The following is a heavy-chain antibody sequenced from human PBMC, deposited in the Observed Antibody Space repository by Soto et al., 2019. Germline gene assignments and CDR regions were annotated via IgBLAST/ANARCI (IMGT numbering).Heavy chain of an antibody. D-gene: IGHD1-26*01. CDR1: GGSISKSNW. V-gene: IGHV4-4*02. CDR3: ARLSGYFNY. J-gene: IGHJ4*02. CDR2: IYHSGST. Sequence: SEDVSLTCAVSGGSISKSNWSSWVRQPPGKGLQWIGDIYHSGSTNYNPSHKSRVTISVDKSKNQFSLKLSSVTAADTAVYYCARLSGYFNYWGQGTLVTVSS.